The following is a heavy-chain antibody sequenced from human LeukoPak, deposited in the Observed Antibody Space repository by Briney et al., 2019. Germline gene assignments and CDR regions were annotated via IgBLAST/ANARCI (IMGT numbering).Heavy chain of an antibody. Sequence: SETLSLTCAVYGGSFSGYYWSWIRQPPGKGLEWIGEINHSGSTNYNPSLKSRATISVGTSKNQFSLKLSSVTAADTAVYYCARGTPDFDYWGQGTLVTVSS. J-gene: IGHJ4*02. CDR2: INHSGST. V-gene: IGHV4-34*01. CDR3: ARGTPDFDY. CDR1: GGSFSGYY.